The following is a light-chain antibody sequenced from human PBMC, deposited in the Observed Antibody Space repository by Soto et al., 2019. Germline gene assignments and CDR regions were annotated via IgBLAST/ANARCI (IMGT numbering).Light chain of an antibody. Sequence: QSALTQPASVSGSPGQSITISCTGTSSDVGGYNYVSWYQQRPGKAPKLMIYDVNNRPSGVSNRFSASKSGNTASLTISGLQAEDEADYYCSSYSSTPTLVFGGGTQLTVL. CDR2: DVN. J-gene: IGLJ3*02. V-gene: IGLV2-14*01. CDR1: SSDVGGYNY. CDR3: SSYSSTPTLV.